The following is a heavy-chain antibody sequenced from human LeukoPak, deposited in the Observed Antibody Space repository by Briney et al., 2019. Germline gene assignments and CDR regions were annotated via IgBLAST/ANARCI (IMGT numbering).Heavy chain of an antibody. D-gene: IGHD6-13*01. CDR3: AREYSSSWYAYDAFDI. CDR2: INPSGGST. Sequence: ASVKVSCKASGYTFTSYYMHWVRQAPGQGLEWMGIINPSGGSTSYAQKLQGRVTMTTDTSTSTAYMELRSLRSDDTAVYYCAREYSSSWYAYDAFDIWGQGTMVTVSS. J-gene: IGHJ3*02. CDR1: GYTFTSYY. V-gene: IGHV1-46*01.